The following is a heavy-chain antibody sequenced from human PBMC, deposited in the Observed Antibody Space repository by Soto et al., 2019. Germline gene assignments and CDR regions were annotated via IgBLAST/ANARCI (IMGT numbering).Heavy chain of an antibody. Sequence: EVQLLESGGGLVQPGESLRLSCAVSGFTFNNYAMSWVRQAPGKGLEWVSIISGTGDATYYADSVKGRFTISRDNSKNTLYLQMTSLRAEDTAIYYCANWGSSKNLDNWGQGTLVTVSS. CDR3: ANWGSSKNLDN. V-gene: IGHV3-23*01. CDR1: GFTFNNYA. J-gene: IGHJ4*02. D-gene: IGHD7-27*01. CDR2: ISGTGDAT.